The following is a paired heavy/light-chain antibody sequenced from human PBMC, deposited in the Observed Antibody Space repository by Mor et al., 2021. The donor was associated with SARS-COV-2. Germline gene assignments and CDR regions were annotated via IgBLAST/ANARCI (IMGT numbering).Heavy chain of an antibody. V-gene: IGHV1-2*02. D-gene: IGHD2-21*02. J-gene: IGHJ5*01. Sequence: QVHLVQSGAEVKKPGASVKVSCKASGYTFTDYYLHWVRQAPGQGLEWMGWIKPNSGGTNYAQKFQGRVAMTRDTSITTAYMELSSLTSDDTAVYYCARPAYCGRDCYYWFDSWGQGTLVTVSS. CDR2: IKPNSGGT. CDR3: ARPAYCGRDCYYWFDS. CDR1: GYTFTDYY.
Light chain of an antibody. CDR1: QSVLYSSNNKNY. J-gene: IGKJ1*01. CDR2: WAS. Sequence: DIVMTQSPDSLAVSLGERATINCKSSQSVLYSSNNKNYLAWYQQKPGQPPKVLIDWASTRESGVPDRFSGSGSGTDFTLTISSLQAEDVAVYYCQQYYSTPPMFGQGTKVEIK. V-gene: IGKV4-1*01. CDR3: QQYYSTPPM.